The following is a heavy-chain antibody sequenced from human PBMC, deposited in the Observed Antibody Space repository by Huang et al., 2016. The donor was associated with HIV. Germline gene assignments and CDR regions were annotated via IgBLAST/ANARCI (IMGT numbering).Heavy chain of an antibody. CDR3: ATSTPMLGESGGWSGKVVITENVPYVD. J-gene: IGHJ4*02. V-gene: IGHV1-69*01. CDR1: GNSFTSLP. Sequence: QVHLVQSGAEVTKPGSSVKVSCKASGNSFTSLPINWVRQAPGQGLEWMGGVVPMLVSATYAQKCRGRVTISADESTSTSYMELSSLRSDDTAVYDCATSTPMLGESGGWSGKVVITENVPYVDWGQGTLVTVSS. D-gene: IGHD3-22*01. CDR2: VVPMLVSA.